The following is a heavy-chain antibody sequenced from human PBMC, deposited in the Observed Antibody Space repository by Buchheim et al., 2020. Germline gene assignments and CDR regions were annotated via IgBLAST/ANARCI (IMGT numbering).Heavy chain of an antibody. Sequence: EVQLLESGGGLVQPGGSLRLSCAASGFTFSSYAMSWVRQAPGKGLEWVSAISGNGGSTYYADSVKGRFTISRDNSKNTLYLQMNSLRAEDTAVYYCAKDDYDFWSGPYYYYGMDVWGQGTT. D-gene: IGHD3-3*01. CDR1: GFTFSSYA. J-gene: IGHJ6*02. CDR2: ISGNGGST. V-gene: IGHV3-23*01. CDR3: AKDDYDFWSGPYYYYGMDV.